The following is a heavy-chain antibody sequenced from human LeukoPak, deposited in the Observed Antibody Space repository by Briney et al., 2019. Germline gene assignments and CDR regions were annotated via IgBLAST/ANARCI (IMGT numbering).Heavy chain of an antibody. D-gene: IGHD2-21*02. J-gene: IGHJ4*02. CDR2: ISPDGRTT. CDR3: ASRVVTSFDS. Sequence: GGSLRLSCAASGFTFIGSWMYWVRQAPGKGLVWVSLISPDGRTTTYADSVKGRFTISRDNAKNTLFLQTDSLRAEDTAVYYCASRVVTSFDSWGQGTLVTVSS. CDR1: GFTFIGSW. V-gene: IGHV3-74*01.